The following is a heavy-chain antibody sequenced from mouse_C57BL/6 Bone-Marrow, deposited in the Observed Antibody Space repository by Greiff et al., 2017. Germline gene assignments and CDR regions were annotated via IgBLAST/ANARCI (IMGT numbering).Heavy chain of an antibody. V-gene: IGHV1-82*01. CDR1: GYAFSSSW. D-gene: IGHD1-1*01. J-gene: IGHJ3*01. CDR2: ISPGDGDT. CDR3: ARWLITTVRKFAY. Sequence: QVQLQQSGPELVKPGASVKISCKASGYAFSSSWMNWVTQRPGKGLEWIGRISPGDGDTNYNGKFKGKATLTADKSSSTAYMQLSSLTSEDSAVYFCARWLITTVRKFAYWGQGTLVTVSA.